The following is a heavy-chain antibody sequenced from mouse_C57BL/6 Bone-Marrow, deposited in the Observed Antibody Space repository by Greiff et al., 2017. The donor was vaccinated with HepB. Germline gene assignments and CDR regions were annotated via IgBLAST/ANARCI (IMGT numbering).Heavy chain of an antibody. CDR1: GYAFSRSW. V-gene: IGHV1-82*01. CDR2: IYPGDGDT. CDR3: ARGYYGSSDY. Sequence: QVQLKQSGPELVKPGASVKISCKASGYAFSRSWMNWVKQRPGKGLEWIGRIYPGDGDTNYNGKFKGKATLTADKSSSTAYMQLSSLTSEDSAVYFCARGYYGSSDYCGQGTTLTVSS. D-gene: IGHD1-1*01. J-gene: IGHJ2*01.